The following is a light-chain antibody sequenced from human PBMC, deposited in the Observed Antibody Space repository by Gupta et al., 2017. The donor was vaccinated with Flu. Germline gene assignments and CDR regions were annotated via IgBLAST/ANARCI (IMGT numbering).Light chain of an antibody. CDR3: YSSDRSGGHRGI. CDR2: EDN. V-gene: IGLV3-10*01. Sequence: SYELTQPPTVSVSSGQTARTTCLGDSLPKQYAYWYQRKSGQAPVLVICEDNERPSGIPERFSGSSSATVATLTISGAQVEDEADYFCYSSDRSGGHRGIFGGGTKLSVL. J-gene: IGLJ2*01. CDR1: SLPKQY.